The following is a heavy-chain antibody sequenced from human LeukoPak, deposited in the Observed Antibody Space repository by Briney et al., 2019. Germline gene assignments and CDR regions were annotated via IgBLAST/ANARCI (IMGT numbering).Heavy chain of an antibody. Sequence: PSETLSLTCAVYGGSFSGYYWGWIRQPPGKGLEWIGSIYYSGSTYYNPSLKSRVTISVDTSKNQFSLKLSSVTAADTAVYYCARPGDYGDSRGAFDIWGQGTMVTVSS. CDR1: GGSFSGYY. J-gene: IGHJ3*02. CDR3: ARPGDYGDSRGAFDI. V-gene: IGHV4-39*01. CDR2: IYYSGST. D-gene: IGHD4-17*01.